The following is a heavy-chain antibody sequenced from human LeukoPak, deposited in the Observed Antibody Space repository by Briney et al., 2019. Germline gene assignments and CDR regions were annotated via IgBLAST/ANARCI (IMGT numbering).Heavy chain of an antibody. Sequence: GGSLRLSCAASGFSVSSHFMSWVRQAPGKGLEWVSAISGSGGSTYYADSVKGRFTISRDNSKNTLYLQMNSLRAEDTAVYYCARPYYYGSGTYYYYYMDVWGKGTTVTISS. CDR2: ISGSGGST. CDR3: ARPYYYGSGTYYYYYMDV. V-gene: IGHV3-23*01. J-gene: IGHJ6*03. CDR1: GFSVSSHF. D-gene: IGHD3-10*01.